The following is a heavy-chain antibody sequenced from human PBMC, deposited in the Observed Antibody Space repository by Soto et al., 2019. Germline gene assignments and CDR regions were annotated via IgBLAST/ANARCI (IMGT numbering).Heavy chain of an antibody. CDR1: GGTFSSYA. J-gene: IGHJ4*01. CDR3: ARATDPSYCSGGIFYHDLDY. CDR2: IIPIFGTA. D-gene: IGHD2-15*01. Sequence: SVKVSCKASGGTFSSYAISWVRQAPGQGLEWMGGIIPIFGTANYAQKFQGRVTITADESTSTAYMELSSLRSEDTAVYYCARATDPSYCSGGIFYHDLDYWVHVTLVTVSS. V-gene: IGHV1-69*13.